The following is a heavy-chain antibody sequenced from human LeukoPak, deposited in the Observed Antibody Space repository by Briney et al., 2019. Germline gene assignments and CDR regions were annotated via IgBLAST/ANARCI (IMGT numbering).Heavy chain of an antibody. CDR3: ARHQYYDFWSGYLYY. CDR2: IIPIFGTA. CDR1: GGTFSSYA. V-gene: IGHV1-69*13. Sequence: VASVKVSCKASGGTFSSYAISWVRQAPGQGLEWMGGIIPIFGTANYAQKFQGRVTITADESTSTAYMELSSLRSEDTAVYYCARHQYYDFWSGYLYYWGQGTLVTVSS. J-gene: IGHJ4*02. D-gene: IGHD3-3*01.